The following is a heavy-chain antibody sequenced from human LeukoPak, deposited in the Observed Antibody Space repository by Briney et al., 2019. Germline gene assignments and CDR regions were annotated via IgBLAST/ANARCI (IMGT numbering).Heavy chain of an antibody. CDR2: INPNSGGT. J-gene: IGHJ5*02. CDR3: ARDCGPTEVLRFLECP. V-gene: IGHV1-2*02. D-gene: IGHD3-3*01. Sequence: ASVKVSCKASGYTFTGYYMHWVRQAPGQGLEWMGWINPNSGGTNYAQKFQGRVTMTRDTSISTAYMELSRLRSDDTAVYYCARDCGPTEVLRFLECPWGQGTLVTVSS. CDR1: GYTFTGYY.